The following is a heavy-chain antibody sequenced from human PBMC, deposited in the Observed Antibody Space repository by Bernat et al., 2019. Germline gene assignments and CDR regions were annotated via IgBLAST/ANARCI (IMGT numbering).Heavy chain of an antibody. Sequence: EVQLVESGGGLIQPGGSLTLSCAASGFTVSVNYMSWVRQAPGKGLEWLSVFYTNCKTYYADSVKGRFTIYSDSSENTLYLQMNSLRAEDTAVYYCARDMPPPDQWLRTTWGQGTLVTVSS. CDR2: FYTNCKT. V-gene: IGHV3-53*01. D-gene: IGHD6-19*01. J-gene: IGHJ4*02. CDR3: ARDMPPPDQWLRTT. CDR1: GFTVSVNY.